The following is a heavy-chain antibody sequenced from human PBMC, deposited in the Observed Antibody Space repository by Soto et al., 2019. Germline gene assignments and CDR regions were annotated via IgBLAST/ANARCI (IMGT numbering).Heavy chain of an antibody. V-gene: IGHV3-30*18. CDR3: AKDLKTAMAPGY. J-gene: IGHJ4*02. CDR1: GFTFSSYG. Sequence: LRLSCAASGFTFSSYGMHWVRQAPGKGLEWVAVISYDGSNKYYADSVKGRFAISRDNSKNTLYLQMNSLRAEDTAVYYCAKDLKTAMAPGYWGQGTLVTVSS. CDR2: ISYDGSNK. D-gene: IGHD5-18*01.